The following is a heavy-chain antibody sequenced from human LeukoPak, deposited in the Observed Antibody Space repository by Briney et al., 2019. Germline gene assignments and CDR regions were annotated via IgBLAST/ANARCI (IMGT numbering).Heavy chain of an antibody. CDR2: ISASGGST. J-gene: IGHJ4*02. Sequence: GGSLRLSCAASGFTFNFYAMSWVRQAPGKGLEGVSTISASGGSTYYADSVKGRFPIARDNPKNTLSMQMNSLRAEATALYYCAKDRYGDYDEPFDYWGQGTLVTVSS. CDR1: GFTFNFYA. CDR3: AKDRYGDYDEPFDY. V-gene: IGHV3-23*01. D-gene: IGHD4-17*01.